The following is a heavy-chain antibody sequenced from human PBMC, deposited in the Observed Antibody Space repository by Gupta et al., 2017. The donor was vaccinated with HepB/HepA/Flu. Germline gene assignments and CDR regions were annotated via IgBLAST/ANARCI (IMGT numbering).Heavy chain of an antibody. J-gene: IGHJ6*02. CDR3: ARLPLSAYSSSWYVGARNYYYGMDV. V-gene: IGHV4-59*08. CDR2: IYYSGST. CDR1: GGSISSYY. D-gene: IGHD6-13*01. Sequence: QVQLQESGPGLVKPSETLSLTCTVSGGSISSYYWSWIRQPPGKGLEWSGYIYYSGSTNYNPSLKSRVTISVDTSKNQFSLKLSSVTAADTAVYYCARLPLSAYSSSWYVGARNYYYGMDVWGQGTTVTVSS.